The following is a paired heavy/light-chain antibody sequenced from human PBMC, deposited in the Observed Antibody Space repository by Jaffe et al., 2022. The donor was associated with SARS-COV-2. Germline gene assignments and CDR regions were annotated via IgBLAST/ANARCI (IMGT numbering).Light chain of an antibody. CDR3: CSYAGSYTPYV. CDR1: SSDVGGYNY. V-gene: IGLV2-11*01. J-gene: IGLJ1*01. Sequence: QSALTQPRSVSGSPGQSVTISCTGTSSDVGGYNYVSWYQQHPGKAPKLMIYDVSKRPSGVPDRFSGSKSGNTASLTISGLQAEDEADYYCCSYAGSYTPYVFGTGTKVTVL. CDR2: DVS.
Heavy chain of an antibody. CDR2: IIPIFGTA. J-gene: IGHJ6*02. CDR3: ARDDTPPYYDFWSQLGYYGMDV. Sequence: QVQLVQSGAEVKKPGSSVKVSCKASGGTFSSYAISWVRQAPGQGLEWMGGIIPIFGTANYAQKFQGRVTITADESTSTAYMELSSLRSEDTAVYYCARDDTPPYYDFWSQLGYYGMDVWGQGTTVTVSS. V-gene: IGHV1-69*01. CDR1: GGTFSSYA. D-gene: IGHD3-3*01.